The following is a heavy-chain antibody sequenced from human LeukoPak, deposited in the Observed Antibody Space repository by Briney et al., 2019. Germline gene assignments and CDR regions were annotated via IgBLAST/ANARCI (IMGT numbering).Heavy chain of an antibody. CDR1: GGSISSYY. D-gene: IGHD1-26*01. CDR3: ARGVGATDY. Sequence: SETLCLTCTVSGGSISSYYWSWIRQLPGKGLEWIGYIYYSGSTNYNPSLKSRVTISVDTSKNQFSLKLSSVTAADTAVYYCARGVGATDYWGQGTLVTVSS. V-gene: IGHV4-59*01. CDR2: IYYSGST. J-gene: IGHJ4*02.